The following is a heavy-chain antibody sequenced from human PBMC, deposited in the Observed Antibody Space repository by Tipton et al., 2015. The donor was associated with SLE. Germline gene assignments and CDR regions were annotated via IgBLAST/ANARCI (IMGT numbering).Heavy chain of an antibody. CDR3: ARAIVVVPGHYYMDV. V-gene: IGHV1-18*01. Sequence: QSGAEVKKPGASVKVSCKASGYTFTSYGISWVRQAPGQGLEWMGWISAYNGNTNYAQKLQGRVTMTTDTSTSTSYMELRSLRSDDTALYYCARAIVVVPGHYYMDVWVKGTTVTISS. CDR1: GYTFTSYG. CDR2: ISAYNGNT. J-gene: IGHJ6*03. D-gene: IGHD2-2*01.